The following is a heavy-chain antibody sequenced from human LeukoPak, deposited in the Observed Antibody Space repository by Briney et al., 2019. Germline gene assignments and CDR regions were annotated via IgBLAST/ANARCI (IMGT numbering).Heavy chain of an antibody. Sequence: GGSLRLSCAASGFTFDDYAMHWVRQAPGKGLEWVSGISWNSGSIGYADSVKGRFTISRDNAKNSLYLQMNSLRAEDTAVYYCARDYGDSYYYYGMDVWGQGTTVTVSS. D-gene: IGHD4-17*01. CDR1: GFTFDDYA. J-gene: IGHJ6*02. V-gene: IGHV3-9*01. CDR3: ARDYGDSYYYYGMDV. CDR2: ISWNSGSI.